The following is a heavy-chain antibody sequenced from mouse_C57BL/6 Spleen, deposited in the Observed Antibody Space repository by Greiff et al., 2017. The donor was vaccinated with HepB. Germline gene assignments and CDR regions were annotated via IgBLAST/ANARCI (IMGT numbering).Heavy chain of an antibody. CDR1: GYTFTSYW. CDR3: VREGYFDV. CDR2: IDPSDSYT. J-gene: IGHJ1*03. V-gene: IGHV1-69*01. Sequence: VQLQQPGAELVMPGASVKLSCKASGYTFTSYWMHWVKQRPGQGLEWIGEIDPSDSYTNYNQKFKGKSTLTVDKSSSTAYMQLSSLTSEDSAVYYCVREGYFDVWGTGTTVTVSS.